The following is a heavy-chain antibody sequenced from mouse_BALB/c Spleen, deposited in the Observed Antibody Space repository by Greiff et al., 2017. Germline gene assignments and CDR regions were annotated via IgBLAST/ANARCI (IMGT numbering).Heavy chain of an antibody. CDR3: ARQATMITTEFAY. CDR2: ISNGGGST. V-gene: IGHV5-12-2*01. CDR1: GFTFSSYT. D-gene: IGHD2-4*01. J-gene: IGHJ3*01. Sequence: EVQGVESGGGLVQPGGSLKLSCAASGFTFSSYTMSWVRQTPEKRLEWVAYISNGGGSTYYPDTVKGRFTISRDNAKNTLYLQMSSLKSEDTAMYYCARQATMITTEFAYWGQGTLVTVSA.